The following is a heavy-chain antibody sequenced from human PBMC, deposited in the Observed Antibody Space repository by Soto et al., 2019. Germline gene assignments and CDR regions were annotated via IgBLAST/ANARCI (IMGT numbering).Heavy chain of an antibody. CDR1: GGTFNNYA. CDR3: ARGIRTGHYGMDV. Sequence: QEQLLQSGGEVRKPGSSVKVSCKASGGTFNNYAVSWVRQAPGQGLEWMGGIIPMFETVNYAKRFQGRLTIAADESTSTAYMEMTSLTSADPAIYFCARGIRTGHYGMDVWGQGTTVTVSS. J-gene: IGHJ6*02. V-gene: IGHV1-69*01. CDR2: IIPMFETV.